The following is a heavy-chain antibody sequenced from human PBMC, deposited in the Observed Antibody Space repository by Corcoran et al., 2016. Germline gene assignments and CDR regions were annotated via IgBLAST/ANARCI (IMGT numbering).Heavy chain of an antibody. CDR1: GFTFSSYW. CDR2: INSDGSST. D-gene: IGHD2-15*01. V-gene: IGHV3-74*01. Sequence: EVQLVESGGGLVQPGGSLRLSCAASGFTFSSYWMHWVRQAPGKGLVWVSRINSDGSSTSYADSVKGRFTISRDNAKNTLYLQMNSLRAEDTAVYYCAREGVRERGMHYYYYGMDVWGQGTTVTVSS. CDR3: AREGVRERGMHYYYYGMDV. J-gene: IGHJ6*02.